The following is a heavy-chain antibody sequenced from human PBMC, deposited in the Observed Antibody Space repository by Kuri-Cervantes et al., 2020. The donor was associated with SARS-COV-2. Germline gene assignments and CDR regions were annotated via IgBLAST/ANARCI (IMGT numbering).Heavy chain of an antibody. Sequence: GGSLRLSCAASGFTFSSYAMSWVRQAPGKGLEWGSAISGSGGSTYYADSVKGRFTISRDESKNPRYLQMNSLRAEDTAVYYCAKDTDYTHDYWGQGTLVTVSS. V-gene: IGHV3-23*01. CDR1: GFTFSSYA. CDR3: AKDTDYTHDY. D-gene: IGHD4-11*01. J-gene: IGHJ4*02. CDR2: ISGSGGST.